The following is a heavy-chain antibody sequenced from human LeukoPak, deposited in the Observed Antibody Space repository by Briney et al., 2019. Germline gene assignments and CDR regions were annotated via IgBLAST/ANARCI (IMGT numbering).Heavy chain of an antibody. J-gene: IGHJ4*02. Sequence: ASVKVSCKASGYTFTGYYMHWVRQAPGQGLEWMGWINPNSGGTNYAQKFQGRVTMTRDTSISTAYMELSRLRSDDTAVYYCARDEHYDFWSGRTPFDYWGQGTLVTVSS. CDR2: INPNSGGT. D-gene: IGHD3-3*01. V-gene: IGHV1-2*02. CDR1: GYTFTGYY. CDR3: ARDEHYDFWSGRTPFDY.